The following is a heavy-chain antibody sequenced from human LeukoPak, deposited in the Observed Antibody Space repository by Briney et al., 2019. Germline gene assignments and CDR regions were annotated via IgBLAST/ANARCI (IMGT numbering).Heavy chain of an antibody. CDR2: ISSSSSTI. CDR3: ARELLFDY. Sequence: GSLRLSCAASGFTFSSYSMNWVRQAPGKGLEWVSYISSSSSTIYYADSVKGRFTISRDNAKNSLYLQMNSLRAEDTAVYYCARELLFDYWGQGTLVTVSS. CDR1: GFTFSSYS. V-gene: IGHV3-48*01. J-gene: IGHJ4*02. D-gene: IGHD2-21*02.